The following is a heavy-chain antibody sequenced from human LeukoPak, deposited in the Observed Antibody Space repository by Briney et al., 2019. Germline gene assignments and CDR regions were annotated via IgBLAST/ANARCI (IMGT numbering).Heavy chain of an antibody. V-gene: IGHV3-21*01. CDR2: ISSSSSYI. Sequence: PGGSLRLSCAASGFTFSSYSMNWVRQAPGKGLEWVSSISSSSSYIYYADSVKGRFTISRDNAKNSLYLQMNSLRAEDTAVYYCARGPLNYDFWSGNSYYYYMDVWGKGTTVTVSS. CDR3: ARGPLNYDFWSGNSYYYYMDV. D-gene: IGHD3-3*01. CDR1: GFTFSSYS. J-gene: IGHJ6*03.